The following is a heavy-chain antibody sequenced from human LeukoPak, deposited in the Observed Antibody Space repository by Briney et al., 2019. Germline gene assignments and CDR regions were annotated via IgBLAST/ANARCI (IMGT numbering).Heavy chain of an antibody. CDR3: ARGYYYDSSGYFLDF. CDR2: IYYSGST. V-gene: IGHV4-59*01. D-gene: IGHD3-22*01. CDR1: GGSISGYY. J-gene: IGHJ4*02. Sequence: SETLSLTCTVSGGSISGYYWSWIRQPPGKGLEWIGYIYYSGSTNYNPSLKSRVTISVDTSTNQFSLRLSSVTAADTAVYYCARGYYYDSSGYFLDFWGQGTLVTVSS.